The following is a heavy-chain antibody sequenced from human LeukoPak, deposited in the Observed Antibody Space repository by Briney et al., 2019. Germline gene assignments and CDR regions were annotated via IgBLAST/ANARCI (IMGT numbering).Heavy chain of an antibody. CDR3: AKDYGDNRNNWFDP. D-gene: IGHD4-17*01. J-gene: IGHJ5*02. V-gene: IGHV3-23*01. Sequence: PGGSLRLSCAASGFTFSSYAMSWVRQAPGKGLEWVSAISGSGGSTYYADSVKGRDTISRDNSKSTLYLQMNSLRAEDTAVYYCAKDYGDNRNNWFDPWGQGTLVTVSS. CDR2: ISGSGGST. CDR1: GFTFSSYA.